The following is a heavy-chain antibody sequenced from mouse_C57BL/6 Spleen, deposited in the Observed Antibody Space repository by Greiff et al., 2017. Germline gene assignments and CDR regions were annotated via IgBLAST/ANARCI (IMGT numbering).Heavy chain of an antibody. V-gene: IGHV1-52*01. D-gene: IGHD1-1*01. CDR1: GYTFTSYW. CDR2: IDPYDGRT. Sequence: QVQLQQPGAELVRPGSSVKLSCKASGYTFTSYWMHWVKQRPIQGLEWIGNIDPYDGRTTSNQKFKNKATLPVDKSSSTAYMQLSSLTSANSAVYYCARDSSYNYWGQGTTRTVSS. CDR3: ARDSSYNY. J-gene: IGHJ2*01.